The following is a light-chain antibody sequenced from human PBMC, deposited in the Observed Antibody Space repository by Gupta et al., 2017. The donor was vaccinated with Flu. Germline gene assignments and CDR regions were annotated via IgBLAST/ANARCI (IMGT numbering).Light chain of an antibody. J-gene: IGKJ1*01. Sequence: PSSLSASVGDRVTITCRASQSISAYLNWYQQKIGKAPKLLIYGTFSLQSGVPSRFSGSGSGTDFTLTISSLQPEDFATYYCQQSYSTPWTFGQGTEVEIK. CDR2: GTF. CDR3: QQSYSTPWT. CDR1: QSISAY. V-gene: IGKV1-39*01.